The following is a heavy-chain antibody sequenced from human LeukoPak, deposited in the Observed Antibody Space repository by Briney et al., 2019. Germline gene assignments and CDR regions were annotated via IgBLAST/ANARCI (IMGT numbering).Heavy chain of an antibody. D-gene: IGHD2-2*01. CDR3: TRGSRDPYYYYYYGMDV. V-gene: IGHV3-49*04. J-gene: IGHJ6*02. CDR1: GFTFGDYA. Sequence: GGSLRLSCTASGFTFGDYAMSWVRQAPGKGLEWVGFIRSKAYGGTTEYAASVKGRFTISRDDSKSIAYLQMNSLKTEDTAVYYCTRGSRDPYYYYYYGMDVWAKGPRSPSP. CDR2: IRSKAYGGTT.